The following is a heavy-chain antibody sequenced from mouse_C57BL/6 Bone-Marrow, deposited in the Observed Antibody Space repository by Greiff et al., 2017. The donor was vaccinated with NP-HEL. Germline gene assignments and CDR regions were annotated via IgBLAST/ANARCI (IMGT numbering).Heavy chain of an antibody. Sequence: EVQVVESGGGLVQPGGSMKLSCVASGFTFSNYWMKWVRQSPEKGLEWVAPISLKSDNYATHYAESVKGRFTISRDDSKSSVYLQMNNLRAEDTGIYYCRARAWFAYWGQGTLVTVSA. CDR3: RARAWFAY. J-gene: IGHJ3*01. CDR2: ISLKSDNYAT. CDR1: GFTFSNYW. V-gene: IGHV6-3*01.